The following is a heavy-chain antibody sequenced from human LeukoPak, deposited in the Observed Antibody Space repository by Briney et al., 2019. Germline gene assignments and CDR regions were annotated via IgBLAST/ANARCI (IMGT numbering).Heavy chain of an antibody. CDR1: AFTVSCNYMRWVRNY. V-gene: IGHV3-30*02. CDR2: IRYDGSNK. J-gene: IGHJ4*02. D-gene: IGHD6-6*01. CDR3: AKACSSSSPY. Sequence: PGGSLRLSCAASAFTVSCNYMRWVRNYMRWVRQGPGKGLEWVAFIRYDGSNKYYADSVKGRFTISRDNSKNTLYLQMSSLRAEDTAVYYCAKACSSSSPYWGQGTLVTVSS.